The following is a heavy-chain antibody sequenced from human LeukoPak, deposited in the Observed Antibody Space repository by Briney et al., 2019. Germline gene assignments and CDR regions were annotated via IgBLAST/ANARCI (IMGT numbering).Heavy chain of an antibody. D-gene: IGHD2-2*01. Sequence: SETLSLTCTVSGGSSSSYDWSWIRQPAGQGLESIGRIYTSGSTNYNPSLKSRVTMSVDTSKNQFSLKLSSVTAADTAVYYCARDRKFVVVVPAASDAFDIWGQGTMVTVSS. J-gene: IGHJ3*02. CDR1: GGSSSSYD. V-gene: IGHV4-4*07. CDR2: IYTSGST. CDR3: ARDRKFVVVVPAASDAFDI.